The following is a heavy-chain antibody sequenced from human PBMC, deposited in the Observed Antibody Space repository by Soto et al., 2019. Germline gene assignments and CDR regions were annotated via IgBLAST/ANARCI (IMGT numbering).Heavy chain of an antibody. Sequence: QVTLRESGPTLVKPTQTLTLTCTFSGFSLITSGVGVGWLRLPPGKALEWLAVIHWDDDKRYSPSLKTRLTITKDTSKNEVVLTMTNIDPVDTATYYCARYLRPAAAFDIWGQGTMATVSS. J-gene: IGHJ3*02. CDR2: IHWDDDK. V-gene: IGHV2-5*02. CDR3: ARYLRPAAAFDI. CDR1: GFSLITSGVG. D-gene: IGHD1-26*01.